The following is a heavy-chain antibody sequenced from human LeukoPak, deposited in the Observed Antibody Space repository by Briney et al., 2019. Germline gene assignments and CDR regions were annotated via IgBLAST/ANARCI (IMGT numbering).Heavy chain of an antibody. CDR2: MNPNSGNT. CDR1: GYTFTSYD. CDR3: ARGRTPRFGELLYTSYYYMDV. V-gene: IGHV1-8*01. J-gene: IGHJ6*03. D-gene: IGHD3-10*01. Sequence: ASVKVSCKASGYTFTSYDINWVRQATGQGLEWMGWMNPNSGNTGYAQKFQGRVTMTRNTSISTAYMELSSLRSEDTAVYYCARGRTPRFGELLYTSYYYMDVWGKGTTVTVSS.